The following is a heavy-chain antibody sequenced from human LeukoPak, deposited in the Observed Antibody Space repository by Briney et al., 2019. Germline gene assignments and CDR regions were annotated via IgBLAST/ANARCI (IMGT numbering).Heavy chain of an antibody. CDR3: ARERYNWNLGWFDP. V-gene: IGHV3-21*01. Sequence: GGSLRLSCAASGFAFSGFGMSWVRQAPGKGLEWVSSISSSSSYIYYADSVKGRFTISRDNAKNSLYLQMNSLRAEDTAVYYCARERYNWNLGWFDPWGQGTLVTVSS. CDR2: ISSSSSYI. CDR1: GFAFSGFG. J-gene: IGHJ5*02. D-gene: IGHD1-7*01.